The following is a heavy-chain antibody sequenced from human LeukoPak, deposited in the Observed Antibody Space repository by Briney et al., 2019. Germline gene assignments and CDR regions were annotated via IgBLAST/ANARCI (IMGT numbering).Heavy chain of an antibody. CDR1: GFTFSDYS. J-gene: IGHJ4*02. CDR2: TGIDSGNT. D-gene: IGHD5-24*01. CDR3: ARDYKYAFDN. V-gene: IGHV3-48*01. Sequence: TGGSLRLSCAASGFTFSDYSMNWVRQAPGKGLEWISYTGIDSGNTNYADSVKGRFTISGDKAKNSLYLQMNSLRVEDTAVYYCARDYKYAFDNWGQGTLVTVSS.